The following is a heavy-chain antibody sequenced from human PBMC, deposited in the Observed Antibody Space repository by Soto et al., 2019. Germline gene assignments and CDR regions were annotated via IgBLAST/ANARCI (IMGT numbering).Heavy chain of an antibody. V-gene: IGHV1-69*13. CDR1: GGTFSSYA. D-gene: IGHD6-19*01. CDR2: IIPIFGTA. J-gene: IGHJ6*02. Sequence: SVKVSCKASGGTFSSYAISWVRQAPGQGLEWMGGIIPIFGTANYAQKFQGRVTITADESTSTAYMELSSLRSEDTAVYYCARDRVGIAVASYYYGMDVWGQGTTVTVSS. CDR3: ARDRVGIAVASYYYGMDV.